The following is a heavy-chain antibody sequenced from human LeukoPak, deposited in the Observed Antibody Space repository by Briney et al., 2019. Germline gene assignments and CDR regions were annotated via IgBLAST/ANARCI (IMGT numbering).Heavy chain of an antibody. D-gene: IGHD3-10*01. J-gene: IGHJ4*02. CDR3: AKDLGDGSGTLDY. V-gene: IGHV3-30*18. CDR1: GFTFSGYG. CDR2: ISYDGSNK. Sequence: GGSLRLSCAASGFTFSGYGMHWVRQAPGKGLEWVAVISYDGSNKYYADSVKGRFTISRDNSKNTLYLQMNSLRAEDTAVYYCAKDLGDGSGTLDYWGQGTLVTVSS.